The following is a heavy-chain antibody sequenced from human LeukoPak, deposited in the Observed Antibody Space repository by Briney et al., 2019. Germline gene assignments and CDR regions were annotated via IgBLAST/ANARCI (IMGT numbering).Heavy chain of an antibody. CDR2: ISSGGTYK. CDR1: GFTFSSYS. CDR3: ARPTTVTTISADAFDI. V-gene: IGHV3-21*01. J-gene: IGHJ3*02. D-gene: IGHD4-17*01. Sequence: GGSLRLSCAASGFTFSSYSMNWVRQAPGKGLEWVSSISSGGTYKYYADSVKGRFTISRDNAQNSLYLQMSSLRAEDSSVYYCARPTTVTTISADAFDIWGQGTMVTVSS.